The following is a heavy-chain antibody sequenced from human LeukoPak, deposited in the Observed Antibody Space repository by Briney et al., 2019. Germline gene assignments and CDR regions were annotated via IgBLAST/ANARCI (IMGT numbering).Heavy chain of an antibody. J-gene: IGHJ6*03. CDR3: ARVPPYYYGSGSYNLAYYYYYYMDV. CDR2: IYYSGST. D-gene: IGHD3-10*01. CDR1: GGSISSYY. V-gene: IGHV4-59*01. Sequence: PSETLSLTCTVSGGSISSYYWSWIRQPPGKGLVWIGYIYYSGSTNYNPSLKSRVTISVDTSKNQFSLKLSSVTAADTAVYYCARVPPYYYGSGSYNLAYYYYYYMDVWGKGTTVTVSS.